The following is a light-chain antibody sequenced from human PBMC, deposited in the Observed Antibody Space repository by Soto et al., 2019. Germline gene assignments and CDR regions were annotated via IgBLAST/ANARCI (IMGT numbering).Light chain of an antibody. V-gene: IGKV1-5*01. CDR1: QSISTW. J-gene: IGKJ5*01. Sequence: DSQMTQSPSTLPASVGERVTITGRANQSISTWLAWYQQKPGKAPNLLMYTASNLQSGVPSRFSGSGSGTDFTLTISSLQPEDFATYYCQQYNSFPLTFGQGTRLEIK. CDR3: QQYNSFPLT. CDR2: TAS.